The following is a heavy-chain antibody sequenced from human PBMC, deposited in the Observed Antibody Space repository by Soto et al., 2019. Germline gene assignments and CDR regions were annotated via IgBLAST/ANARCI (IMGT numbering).Heavy chain of an antibody. CDR2: ISGSGGST. J-gene: IGHJ4*02. Sequence: PGGSLRLSCAASGFTLSSYAMSWVRQAPGKGLEWVSAISGSGGSTYYADSVKGRFTISRDNSKNTLYLQMNSLRAEDTAVYYCAKVNPHYYGSGIVDYWGQGTLVTVSS. V-gene: IGHV3-23*01. CDR3: AKVNPHYYGSGIVDY. CDR1: GFTLSSYA. D-gene: IGHD3-10*01.